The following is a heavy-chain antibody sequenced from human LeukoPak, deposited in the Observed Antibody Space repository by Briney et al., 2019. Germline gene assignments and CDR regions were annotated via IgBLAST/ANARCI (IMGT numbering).Heavy chain of an antibody. Sequence: PTGGSLRLSCAASGFSVSDNYMNWVRQAPGKGLEWVSVIYGGDFTQYAGSVRGRFTISRDNSKNTVYLQMNSLRADDTAMYYCVRYSYGGPHYWGQGTLVTVSS. CDR2: IYGGDFT. J-gene: IGHJ4*02. D-gene: IGHD3-10*01. CDR3: VRYSYGGPHY. CDR1: GFSVSDNY. V-gene: IGHV3-53*01.